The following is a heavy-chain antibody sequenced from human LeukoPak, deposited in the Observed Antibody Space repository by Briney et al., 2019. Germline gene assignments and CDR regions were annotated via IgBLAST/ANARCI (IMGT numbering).Heavy chain of an antibody. CDR1: GYTFTGYY. CDR3: ARVKVDILTGAAGGDI. Sequence: ASVKVSCKASGYTFTGYYMHWVRQAPGQGLEWMGWINPNSGGTNYAQKFQGRVTMTRDTSISTAYMELSRLRSDDTAVYYCARVKVDILTGAAGGDIWGQGTMVTVSS. V-gene: IGHV1-2*02. J-gene: IGHJ3*02. CDR2: INPNSGGT. D-gene: IGHD3-9*01.